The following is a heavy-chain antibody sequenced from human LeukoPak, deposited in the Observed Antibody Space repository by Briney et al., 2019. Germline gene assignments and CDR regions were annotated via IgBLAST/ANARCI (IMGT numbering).Heavy chain of an antibody. J-gene: IGHJ6*02. CDR2: LNEDGSRT. CDR1: GFTVSSNY. V-gene: IGHV3-74*01. CDR3: ARGPPGFYGTDV. Sequence: PGGSLRLSCAASGFTVSSNYMSWVRQAPGKGLEWVSRLNEDGSRTIYADSVKGRFTISRDNAKNTVYLQMNSLRDEDTAVYYCARGPPGFYGTDVWGQGTTVTVSS. D-gene: IGHD1-14*01.